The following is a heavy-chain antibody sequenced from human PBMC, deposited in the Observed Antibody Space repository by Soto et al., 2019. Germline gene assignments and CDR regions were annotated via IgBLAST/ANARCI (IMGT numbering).Heavy chain of an antibody. V-gene: IGHV6-1*01. CDR1: GDSVSSNSAA. Sequence: SQTLSLTCAISGDSVSSNSAAWNWIRQSPSRGLEWLGRTYYRSKWYNDYAVSVKSRITINPDTSKNQFSLQLNSVTPEDTAVYYCAREGSIAVAGNTWGAFDIWGQGTMVTVSS. D-gene: IGHD6-19*01. CDR3: AREGSIAVAGNTWGAFDI. CDR2: TYYRSKWYN. J-gene: IGHJ3*02.